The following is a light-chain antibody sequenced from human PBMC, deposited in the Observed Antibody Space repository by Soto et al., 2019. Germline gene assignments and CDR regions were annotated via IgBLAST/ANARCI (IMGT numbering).Light chain of an antibody. Sequence: QSVLTQPASVSGSLGQSITISCTGTASDIGDNNYVSWYQHHPGKAPKLIIFEVRFRPSGVSSRFSGSKSGDTASLTISGLQAEDEADYYCSSYAGSNKVVFGGGTKLTVL. CDR1: ASDIGDNNY. J-gene: IGLJ2*01. CDR2: EVR. V-gene: IGLV2-14*01. CDR3: SSYAGSNKVV.